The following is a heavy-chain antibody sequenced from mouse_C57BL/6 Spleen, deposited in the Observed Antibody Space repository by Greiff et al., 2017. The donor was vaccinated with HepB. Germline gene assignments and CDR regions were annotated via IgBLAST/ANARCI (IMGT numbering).Heavy chain of an antibody. Sequence: EVQLVESGGGLVKPGGSLKLSCAASGFTFSSYAMSWVRQTPEKRLEWVATISDGGSYTYYPDNVKGRFTISRDNAKNNLYLQMSHLKSEDTAMYYCARDSDYGNSFAYWGQGTLVTVSA. CDR1: GFTFSSYA. CDR3: ARDSDYGNSFAY. V-gene: IGHV5-4*01. J-gene: IGHJ3*01. CDR2: ISDGGSYT. D-gene: IGHD2-1*01.